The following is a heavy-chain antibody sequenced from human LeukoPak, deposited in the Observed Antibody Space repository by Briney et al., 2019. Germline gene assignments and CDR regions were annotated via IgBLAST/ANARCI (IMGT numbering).Heavy chain of an antibody. J-gene: IGHJ6*03. V-gene: IGHV3-66*02. CDR1: GFTVSSNY. CDR2: IYSGGST. D-gene: IGHD2-2*01. CDR3: AREFVDQLLCYYYYYMDV. Sequence: GGSLRLSCAASGFTVSSNYMSWVRQAPGRGLEWVSVIYSGGSTYYADSVKGRFTISRDNSKNTLYLQMNSLRAEDTAVYYCAREFVDQLLCYYYYYMDVWGKGTTVTVSS.